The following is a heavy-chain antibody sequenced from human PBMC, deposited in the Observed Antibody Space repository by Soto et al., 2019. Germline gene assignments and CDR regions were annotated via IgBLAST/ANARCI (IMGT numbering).Heavy chain of an antibody. CDR3: ASDMSTT. V-gene: IGHV1-8*01. CDR1: GYTFTSHD. Sequence: QVQLVQSGAEVKKPGASVKVSCKASGYTFTSHDINWMRQATGQGLEWMGWMNPNSGHTNYAQKVHGIVTMTRDTSISTAYMELTNLISEDTAIYYCASDMSTTWGQGTLVTVSS. CDR2: MNPNSGHT. J-gene: IGHJ5*02. D-gene: IGHD2-2*01.